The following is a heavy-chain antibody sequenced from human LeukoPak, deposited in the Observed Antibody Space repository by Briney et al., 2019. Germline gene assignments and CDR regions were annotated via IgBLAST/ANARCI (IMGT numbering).Heavy chain of an antibody. Sequence: PGGSLRLSCTASGFTVSNNYMSWVRQAPGKGLEWVSIIYSGGGTYYADSVKGRFTISRDNSKNTLYLQMNSLRAEDTAVYYCAKVWSYDYVWGSYRPYFDYWGQGTLVTVSS. D-gene: IGHD3-16*02. V-gene: IGHV3-66*01. CDR1: GFTVSNNY. J-gene: IGHJ4*02. CDR2: IYSGGGT. CDR3: AKVWSYDYVWGSYRPYFDY.